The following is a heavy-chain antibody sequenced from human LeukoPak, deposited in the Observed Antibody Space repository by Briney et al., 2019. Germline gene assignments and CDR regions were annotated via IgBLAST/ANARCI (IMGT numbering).Heavy chain of an antibody. D-gene: IGHD6-6*01. Sequence: GGSLRLSCAASGFTFSGSAMHWIRQASGKGLEWVGRIRSKANSYATAYAASVKGRFTISRDDSKNTAYLQMNSLKTEDTAVYYCTSSSSREPFDYWGQGTLVTVSS. J-gene: IGHJ4*02. CDR1: GFTFSGSA. CDR3: TSSSSREPFDY. CDR2: IRSKANSYAT. V-gene: IGHV3-73*01.